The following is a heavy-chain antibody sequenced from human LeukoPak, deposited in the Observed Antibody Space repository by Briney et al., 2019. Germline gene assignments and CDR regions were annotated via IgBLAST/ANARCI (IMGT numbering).Heavy chain of an antibody. Sequence: SETLSLTCAVYGGSFSGYYWSWIRQPPGKGLEWIGYIYYSGSTNYNPSLKSRVTISVDTSKNQFSLKLSSVTAADTAVYYCARADSSSWYEVDYWGQGTLVTVSS. D-gene: IGHD6-13*01. J-gene: IGHJ4*02. CDR3: ARADSSSWYEVDY. CDR2: IYYSGST. CDR1: GGSFSGYY. V-gene: IGHV4-59*01.